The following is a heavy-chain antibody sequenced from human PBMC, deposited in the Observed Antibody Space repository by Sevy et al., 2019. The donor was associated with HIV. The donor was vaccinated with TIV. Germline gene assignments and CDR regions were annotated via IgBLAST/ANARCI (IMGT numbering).Heavy chain of an antibody. V-gene: IGHV3-7*01. CDR1: GFNFRNFW. J-gene: IGHJ5*02. CDR3: ERDKEVGASILDA. Sequence: GGSLRLSCVASGFNFRNFWMSWVRQAPGKGLECVADIKQDGSEAYYVDSVKGRFTISRDNAKNSLYLQMNSLRDEDTDMYFCERDKEVGASILDAWGQGTPVTVSS. D-gene: IGHD1-26*01. CDR2: IKQDGSEA.